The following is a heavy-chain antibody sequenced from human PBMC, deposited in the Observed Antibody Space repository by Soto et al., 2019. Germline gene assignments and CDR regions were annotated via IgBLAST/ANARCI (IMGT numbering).Heavy chain of an antibody. CDR1: GFTFSSYS. V-gene: IGHV3-48*01. D-gene: IGHD2-2*01. CDR3: ARGYLRSKKPKAIDY. CDR2: ISSSSSTI. Sequence: WSLRLSCAASGFTFSSYSMNWVRQAPGKGLEWVSYISSSSSTIYYADSVKGRFTISRDNAKNSLYLQMNSLRAEDTAVYYCARGYLRSKKPKAIDYWGQGTLVTVSS. J-gene: IGHJ4*02.